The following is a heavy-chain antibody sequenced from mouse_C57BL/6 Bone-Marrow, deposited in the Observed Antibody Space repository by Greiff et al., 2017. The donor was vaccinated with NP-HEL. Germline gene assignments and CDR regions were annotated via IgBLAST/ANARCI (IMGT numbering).Heavy chain of an antibody. CDR2: IRNKANNHAT. V-gene: IGHV6-6*01. CDR1: GFTFSDAW. D-gene: IGHD1-1*01. J-gene: IGHJ4*01. Sequence: EVKVVESGGGLVQPGGSMKLSCAASGFTFSDAWMDWVRQSPEKGLEWVAEIRNKANNHATYYAESVKGRFTISRDDSKSSVYLQMNSLRAEDTGIYYCTRPSSYYYYAMDYWGQGTSVTVSS. CDR3: TRPSSYYYYAMDY.